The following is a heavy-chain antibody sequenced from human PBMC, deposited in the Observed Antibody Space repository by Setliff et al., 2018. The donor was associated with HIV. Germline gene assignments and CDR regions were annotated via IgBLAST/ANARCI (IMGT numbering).Heavy chain of an antibody. V-gene: IGHV4-59*11. CDR1: GGSISSHY. CDR3: ARDQTGEPGAFDI. CDR2: IYYSGST. D-gene: IGHD7-27*01. Sequence: KPSETLSLTCTVSGGSISSHYWSWIRQPPGKGLEWIGSIYYSGSTNYNPSLKSRVTISVDTSKNQFSLKLSSVTAADTAVYYCARDQTGEPGAFDIWGQGTMVTVSS. J-gene: IGHJ3*02.